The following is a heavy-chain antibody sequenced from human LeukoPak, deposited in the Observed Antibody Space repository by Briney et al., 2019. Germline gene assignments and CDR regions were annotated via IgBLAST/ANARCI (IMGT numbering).Heavy chain of an antibody. D-gene: IGHD1-26*01. Sequence: GGSLRLSCAVSGFSVSSNYISWVRQAPGTGLKWLSVIYAGGNSYYDDSVRGRFSVSRDDSKNTVYLQMSTLRVEDTGVYYCAREVGSWGQGTQVTVSS. V-gene: IGHV3-66*01. CDR1: GFSVSSNY. J-gene: IGHJ5*02. CDR2: IYAGGNS. CDR3: AREVGS.